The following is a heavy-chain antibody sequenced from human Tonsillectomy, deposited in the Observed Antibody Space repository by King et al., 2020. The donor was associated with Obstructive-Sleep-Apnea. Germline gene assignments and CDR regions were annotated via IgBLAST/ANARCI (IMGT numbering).Heavy chain of an antibody. Sequence: VQLQESGPGLVKPSQTLSLTCTVSGGSISSGGYYWSWIRQHPGKGLEWIGYIYYSGSTYYNPSLQSRFTISVDTFKNQFSLKLSPVTAADTAVYYCARDYYGSGSYYSRRQTYGMDVWGQETTVTVS. J-gene: IGHJ6*02. CDR3: ARDYYGSGSYYSRRQTYGMDV. CDR1: GGSISSGGYY. CDR2: IYYSGST. D-gene: IGHD3-10*01. V-gene: IGHV4-31*03.